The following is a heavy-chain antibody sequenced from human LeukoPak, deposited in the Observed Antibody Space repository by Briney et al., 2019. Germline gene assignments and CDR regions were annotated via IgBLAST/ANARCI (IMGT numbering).Heavy chain of an antibody. J-gene: IGHJ6*02. CDR1: GFSVSSNY. CDR2: IYSGGST. V-gene: IGHV3-53*01. D-gene: IGHD6-13*01. CDR3: ARTIPGIGAAGIVYYYYGIDV. Sequence: QSGGSLTLSCAASGFSVSSNYMSWVRQPPGKGLEWVSFIYSGGSTYYADSVKGRFTISRDNSKNTLYLQMNSLRAEDTAVYYCARTIPGIGAAGIVYYYYGIDVWGQGTTVTVSS.